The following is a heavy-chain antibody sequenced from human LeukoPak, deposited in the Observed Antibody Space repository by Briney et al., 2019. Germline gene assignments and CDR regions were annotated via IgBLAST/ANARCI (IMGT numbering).Heavy chain of an antibody. CDR3: ARSNDFWSGYLDY. CDR2: IKQDGSEK. J-gene: IGHJ4*02. V-gene: IGHV3-7*01. Sequence: GGSLRLSCAASGFTFSSYWMSWVRQAPGKGREWGANIKQDGSEKYYVDSVKGRFTISRDNAKNSLYLQINSLRAEDTAVYYCARSNDFWSGYLDYWGQGTLVTVSS. D-gene: IGHD3-3*01. CDR1: GFTFSSYW.